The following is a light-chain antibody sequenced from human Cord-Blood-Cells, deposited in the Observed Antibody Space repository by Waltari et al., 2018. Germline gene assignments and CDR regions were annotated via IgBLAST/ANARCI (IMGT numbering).Light chain of an antibody. CDR3: QQSYSTPMYT. J-gene: IGKJ2*01. CDR1: QSISRY. CDR2: AAS. V-gene: IGKV1-39*01. Sequence: DIQMTQSPSSLSASVGDRVTITCRASQSISRYLNWNQQKPGKAPKLLIYAASSLQSGVPSRFSGSGSGTDFTLTISSLQPEDFATYFCQQSYSTPMYTFGQWTKLEIK.